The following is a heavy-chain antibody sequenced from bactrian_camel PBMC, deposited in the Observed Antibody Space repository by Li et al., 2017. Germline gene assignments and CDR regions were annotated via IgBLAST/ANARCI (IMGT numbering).Heavy chain of an antibody. J-gene: IGHJ6*01. V-gene: IGHV3S53*01. CDR3: AARPFCLGRFGGMSGLIEDRYNS. Sequence: HVQLVESGGGSVQAGGSLRLSCATSTYVFSGSFCMGWFRQSPGLEREEVARVAMDGKTRYADSVKGRFTISKDSAKNTLYLQIDSLKPEDTAMYYCAARPFCLGRFGGMSGLIEDRYNSWGQGTQVTVS. D-gene: IGHD2*01. CDR2: VAMDGKT. CDR1: TYVFSGSF.